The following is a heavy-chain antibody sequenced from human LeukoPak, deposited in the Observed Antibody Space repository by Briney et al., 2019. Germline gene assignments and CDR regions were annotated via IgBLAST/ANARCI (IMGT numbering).Heavy chain of an antibody. J-gene: IGHJ5*02. V-gene: IGHV6-1*01. D-gene: IGHD2-15*01. Sequence: SQTLSLTCAIPGDSVSSHSGAWNWIRQSPSRGLDWLGRTFYRSKWYYDYAESVKGRININSDTSKNQFSLQLNSVTPEDTAVYYCARSRGYCAGGSCYDGHWFDPWGQGTLVTVSS. CDR1: GDSVSSHSGA. CDR2: TFYRSKWYY. CDR3: ARSRGYCAGGSCYDGHWFDP.